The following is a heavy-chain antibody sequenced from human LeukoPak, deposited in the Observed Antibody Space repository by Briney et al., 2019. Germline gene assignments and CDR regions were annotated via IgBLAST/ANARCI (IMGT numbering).Heavy chain of an antibody. CDR2: ISYDGSNK. Sequence: PGWSLRLSCAASGFTFSSYAMHWVRQAPGKGLEWVAVISYDGSNKYYADSVKGRFTISRDNSKNTLYLQMNSLRAEDTAVYYCATLEMATPLDYWGQGTLVTVSS. J-gene: IGHJ4*02. CDR1: GFTFSSYA. V-gene: IGHV3-30-3*01. CDR3: ATLEMATPLDY. D-gene: IGHD5-24*01.